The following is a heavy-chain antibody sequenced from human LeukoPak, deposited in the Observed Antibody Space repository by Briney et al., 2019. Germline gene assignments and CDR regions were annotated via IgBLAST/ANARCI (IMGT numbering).Heavy chain of an antibody. Sequence: SETLSLTCTVSGGSISIYYWSWIRQPPGKGLEWIGYIYYSGSTNYNPSLKSRVTISVDTSKNQFSLKLSSVTAADTAVYYCARTQWYYGMDVWGQGTTVTVSS. CDR3: ARTQWYYGMDV. CDR1: GGSISIYY. D-gene: IGHD6-19*01. V-gene: IGHV4-59*01. J-gene: IGHJ6*02. CDR2: IYYSGST.